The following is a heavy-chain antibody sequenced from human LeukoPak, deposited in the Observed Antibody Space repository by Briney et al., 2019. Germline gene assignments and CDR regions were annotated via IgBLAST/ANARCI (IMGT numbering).Heavy chain of an antibody. J-gene: IGHJ5*02. CDR2: ISYDGSST. CDR1: GFTFSTYA. Sequence: GGSLRLSCAASGFTFSTYAMHWVRQSPGKGLEYISAISYDGSSTYYANSVKGRFTISRDNSKNTLYLRMGSLRAEDMAVYYCARSRYCSTITCYTSPNWFDPWGQGTLVTVSS. D-gene: IGHD2-2*02. CDR3: ARSRYCSTITCYTSPNWFDP. V-gene: IGHV3-64*01.